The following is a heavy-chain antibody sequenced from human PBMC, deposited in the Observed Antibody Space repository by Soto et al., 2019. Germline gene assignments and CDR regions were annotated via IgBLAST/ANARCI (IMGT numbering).Heavy chain of an antibody. V-gene: IGHV3-33*01. D-gene: IGHD6-19*01. CDR1: GFTFSSYG. J-gene: IGHJ4*02. CDR3: ATKMEYSSGWEPRGFSDY. Sequence: GGSLRLSCAASGFTFSSYGMHWVRQAPGKGLEWVAVIWYDGSNKYYADSVKGRFTISRDNSKNTLYLQMNSLRAEDTAVYYCATKMEYSSGWEPRGFSDYWGQGTLVTVSS. CDR2: IWYDGSNK.